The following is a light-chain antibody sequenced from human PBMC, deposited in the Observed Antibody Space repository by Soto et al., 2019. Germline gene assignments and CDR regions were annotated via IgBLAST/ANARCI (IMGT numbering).Light chain of an antibody. V-gene: IGLV2-14*01. J-gene: IGLJ1*01. Sequence: QSVLTQPASVSGSPGQSITISCTGTSRDIGNYNYVSWYQHHPGKAPKLMIYEVTSRPSGVSDRFSGSKSGMTASLTISSLQPEHEADYFCASYRSANTTVVFGHGTKVT. CDR2: EVT. CDR3: ASYRSANTTVV. CDR1: SRDIGNYNY.